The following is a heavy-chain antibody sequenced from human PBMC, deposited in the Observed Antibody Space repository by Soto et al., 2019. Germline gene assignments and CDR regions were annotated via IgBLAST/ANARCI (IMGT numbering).Heavy chain of an antibody. CDR3: ATGDIVVVPAAIFY. CDR2: ISYDGSNK. CDR1: RFTFSSYG. D-gene: IGHD2-2*01. Sequence: QVQLVESGGGVVQPGRSLRLSCAASRFTFSSYGMHWVRQAPGKGLEWVAVISYDGSNKYYADSVKGRFTISRDNSKNTLYLQMNSLRAEDTAVYYCATGDIVVVPAAIFYWGQGTLVTVSS. V-gene: IGHV3-30*03. J-gene: IGHJ4*02.